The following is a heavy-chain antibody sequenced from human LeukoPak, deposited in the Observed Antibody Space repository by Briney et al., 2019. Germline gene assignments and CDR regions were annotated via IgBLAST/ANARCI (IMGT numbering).Heavy chain of an antibody. CDR1: GFTFSSYG. CDR2: MNSDGSSR. V-gene: IGHV3-74*01. CDR3: TADRVPYNYAIDV. Sequence: GGSLRLSCAASGFTFSSYGIHWVRQAPGKGLVWVSRMNSDGSSRIYADSVKGRFTISRDNAKNTLYLEMNSLRAEDPAVYYCTADRVPYNYAIDVWGQGTTVTVSS. J-gene: IGHJ6*02.